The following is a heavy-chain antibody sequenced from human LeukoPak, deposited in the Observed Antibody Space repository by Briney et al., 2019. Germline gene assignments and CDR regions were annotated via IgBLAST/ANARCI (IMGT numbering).Heavy chain of an antibody. Sequence: GGSLRLSCAASGLTFSNAWMSWVRQAPGKGLEWVGGIKSKTDGGTTDYAAPVKGRFTISRDDSKNTLYLQMNSLKTEDTAVYYCTRSWDCSSTSCYAWFDPWGQGTLVTVSS. J-gene: IGHJ5*02. D-gene: IGHD2-2*01. CDR1: GLTFSNAW. CDR3: TRSWDCSSTSCYAWFDP. V-gene: IGHV3-15*01. CDR2: IKSKTDGGTT.